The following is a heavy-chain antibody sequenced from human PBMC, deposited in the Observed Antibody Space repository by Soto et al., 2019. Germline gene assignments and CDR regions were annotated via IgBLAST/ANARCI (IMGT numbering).Heavy chain of an antibody. CDR3: ARFLGGIPARPFDC. CDR2: ISGSSITI. J-gene: IGHJ4*02. D-gene: IGHD6-6*01. Sequence: ESGGGLVKPGGSVRLSCAASGFSFSDSYMSWVRQAPGKGLEWVSYISGSSITISHADSVKGRFTISRDNGKNSVYLQMDSLRAEDTAVYYCARFLGGIPARPFDCWGQGTLVTVSS. V-gene: IGHV3-11*01. CDR1: GFSFSDSY.